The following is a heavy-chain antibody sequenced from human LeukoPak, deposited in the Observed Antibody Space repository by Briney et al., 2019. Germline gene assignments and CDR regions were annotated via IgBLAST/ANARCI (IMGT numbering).Heavy chain of an antibody. Sequence: ASVKVSCKASGYTVSNYNIHWLRQAPGQGLEWMGIVNPSGDSTNYAQNFQGRGTMTGDTSTSTVYMELSSLRSEDTAVYYCARVTDGYNDAYDIWGQGTMVTVTS. CDR1: GYTVSNYN. D-gene: IGHD5-24*01. J-gene: IGHJ3*02. V-gene: IGHV1-46*01. CDR3: ARVTDGYNDAYDI. CDR2: VNPSGDST.